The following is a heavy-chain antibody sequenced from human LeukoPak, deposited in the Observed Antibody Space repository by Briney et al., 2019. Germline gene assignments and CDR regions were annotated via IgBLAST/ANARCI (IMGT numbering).Heavy chain of an antibody. Sequence: ASETLSLTCAVYGGSFSGYYWSWIRQPPGKGLEWIGEINHSGSTNYNPSLKSRVTISVDTSKNQFSPKLSSVTAADTAVYYCARGSGTMVRGVIITRGWFDYWGQGTLVTVSS. V-gene: IGHV4-34*01. D-gene: IGHD3-10*01. J-gene: IGHJ4*02. CDR1: GGSFSGYY. CDR2: INHSGST. CDR3: ARGSGTMVRGVIITRGWFDY.